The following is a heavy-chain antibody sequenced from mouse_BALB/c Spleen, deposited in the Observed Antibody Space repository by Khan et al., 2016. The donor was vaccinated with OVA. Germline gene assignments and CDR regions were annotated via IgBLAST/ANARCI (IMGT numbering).Heavy chain of an antibody. D-gene: IGHD2-14*01. Sequence: EVQLQESGPGLVKPSQSLSLTCTVTGYSITSDCAWNWIRQFPENKLEWMGYISSTGGTSYNPSLKSRISITRDTSKNQFFLQLKSVTTEDTATYYCARSLYYSYGYALDCWGRGTSVTVSS. J-gene: IGHJ4*01. CDR3: ARSLYYSYGYALDC. V-gene: IGHV3-2*02. CDR1: GYSITSDCA. CDR2: ISSTGGT.